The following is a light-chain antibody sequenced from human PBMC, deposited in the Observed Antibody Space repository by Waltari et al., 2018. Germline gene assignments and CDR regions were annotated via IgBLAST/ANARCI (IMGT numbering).Light chain of an antibody. V-gene: IGKV3-11*01. Sequence: EIVLTQSPATLSLSPGVRATLSCRASQSIGSHLAWFQQKPGQAPRLLIYDVSNTATGIPARFSGSGSGTDFTLTISSLEPEDFAVYYCQQRSTWPLTFGGGTKVEIK. CDR2: DVS. J-gene: IGKJ4*01. CDR3: QQRSTWPLT. CDR1: QSIGSH.